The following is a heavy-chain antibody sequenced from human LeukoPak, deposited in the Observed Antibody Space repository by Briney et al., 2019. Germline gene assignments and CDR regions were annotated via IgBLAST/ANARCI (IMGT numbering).Heavy chain of an antibody. CDR3: ARGVVFWSGYYRIPDRGHWFDP. J-gene: IGHJ5*02. Sequence: SETLSLTCAVYGGSFSGYYWSWIRQPPGKGLEWIGEINHSGSTNYNPSLKSRVTISVDTSKNQFSLKLSSATAADTAVYYCARGVVFWSGYYRIPDRGHWFDPWGQGTLVTVSS. V-gene: IGHV4-34*01. CDR1: GGSFSGYY. D-gene: IGHD3-3*01. CDR2: INHSGST.